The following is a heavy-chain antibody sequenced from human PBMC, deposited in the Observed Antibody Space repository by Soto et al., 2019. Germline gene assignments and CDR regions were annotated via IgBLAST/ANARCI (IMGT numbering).Heavy chain of an antibody. CDR2: ISSDGSST. J-gene: IGHJ4*02. V-gene: IGHV3-30-3*01. D-gene: IGHD4-4*01. Sequence: QVQLVESGGGVVQPGKSLRLSCVASGFTFSGYAMHWIRQAPGKAPEWVALISSDGSSTLYADSVRGRFTISRDNSRDTLYLQLNSLRPDDTAVFSCARGAYRYFDYWGQGTLVTFSS. CDR3: ARGAYRYFDY. CDR1: GFTFSGYA.